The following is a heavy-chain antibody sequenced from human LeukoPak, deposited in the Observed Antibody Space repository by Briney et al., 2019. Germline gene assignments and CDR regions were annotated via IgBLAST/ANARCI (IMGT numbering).Heavy chain of an antibody. D-gene: IGHD4-17*01. Sequence: SVKVSCKGSEGTFSSYATNWVRQAPGQGLEWMGGIIPIFGTANYAQKFQGRVTITADESTSTAYMELSSLRSDDTAVYYCARGYGDFNYFDYWGQGTLVTVSS. CDR3: ARGYGDFNYFDY. CDR1: EGTFSSYA. J-gene: IGHJ4*02. CDR2: IIPIFGTA. V-gene: IGHV1-69*13.